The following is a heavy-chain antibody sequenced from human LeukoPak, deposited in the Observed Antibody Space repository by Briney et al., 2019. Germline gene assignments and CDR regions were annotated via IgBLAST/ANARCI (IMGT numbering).Heavy chain of an antibody. J-gene: IGHJ6*02. D-gene: IGHD2-15*01. CDR3: VRDNYGMDV. V-gene: IGHV3-64D*06. CDR1: GFIFNNYA. Sequence: GGSLRLSCSASGFIFNNYAMYWVRQAPGKELELLSVTHGNGGNTQFADSVKDRFSISRDYSKNILYLQLSSLRVEDTAVYYCVRDNYGMDVWGQGTTVTVCS. CDR2: THGNGGNT.